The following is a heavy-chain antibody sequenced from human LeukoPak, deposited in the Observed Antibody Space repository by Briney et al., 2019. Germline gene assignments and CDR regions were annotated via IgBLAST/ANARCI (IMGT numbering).Heavy chain of an antibody. Sequence: GGSLRLSCAASGFTSDEYGMSWVRQALGKGLEWDSCINWKGGRTVYAGSLKGRFTISREQDKNPLYLQMNSLRAEDTALYYCAREDPEKLELRRVFDYWGQGTLVTVSS. CDR3: AREDPEKLELRRVFDY. V-gene: IGHV3-20*04. J-gene: IGHJ4*02. D-gene: IGHD1-7*01. CDR2: INWKGGRT. CDR1: GFTSDEYG.